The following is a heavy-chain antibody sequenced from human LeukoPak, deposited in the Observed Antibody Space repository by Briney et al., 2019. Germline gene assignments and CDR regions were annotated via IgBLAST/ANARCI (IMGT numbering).Heavy chain of an antibody. CDR1: GVSISTSRYY. Sequence: PSETLSLTCTVSGVSISTSRYYWGWIRQPPGKGLEWIGNIYYTGPTYYNASLESRVTISLDTSKNQFSLKLSSVTAADTAVFYCATSGWYLLPGIYWGQGTLVTVSS. D-gene: IGHD6-19*01. CDR3: ATSGWYLLPGIY. V-gene: IGHV4-39*01. J-gene: IGHJ4*02. CDR2: IYYTGPT.